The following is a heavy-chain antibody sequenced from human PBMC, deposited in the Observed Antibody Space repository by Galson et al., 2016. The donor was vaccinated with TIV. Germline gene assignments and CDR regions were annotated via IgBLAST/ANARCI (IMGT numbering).Heavy chain of an antibody. V-gene: IGHV3-74*01. CDR1: GFTFSNYW. CDR3: ARGNPGNPNF. D-gene: IGHD4-23*01. Sequence: SLRLSCAASGFTFSNYWMHWVRQSPGEGLIYVSRINTDGDASDYTDSVKGRLTISRDNVKNIVFLQMTALRVEDTAVYYCARGNPGNPNFWGQGTLVTVSS. J-gene: IGHJ4*02. CDR2: INTDGDAS.